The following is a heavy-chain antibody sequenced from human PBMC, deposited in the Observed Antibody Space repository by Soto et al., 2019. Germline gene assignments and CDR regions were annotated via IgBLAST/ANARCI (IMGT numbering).Heavy chain of an antibody. CDR2: ISAYNGNT. CDR1: GYTFTSYG. D-gene: IGHD2-15*01. Sequence: GASVKVSCKASGYTFTSYGISWVRQAPGQGLEWMGWISAYNGNTNYAQKLQGRVTMTTDTSTSTAYMELRSLRSDDTAVYYCAKGQFGGSSSSMGVVVVAATLGFDYWGQGTLVTVSS. J-gene: IGHJ4*02. CDR3: AKGQFGGSSSSMGVVVVAATLGFDY. V-gene: IGHV1-18*04.